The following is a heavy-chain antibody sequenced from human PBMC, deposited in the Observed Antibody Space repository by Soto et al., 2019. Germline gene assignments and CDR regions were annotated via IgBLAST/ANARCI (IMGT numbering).Heavy chain of an antibody. Sequence: SETLSLTCAVYGGSFSGYYWSWIRQPPGKGLEWIGEINHSGSTNYNPSLKSRVTISVDTSKNQFSLKLSSVTAADTAVYYCARGSPIAAAGPGNDYWGQGTLVTVSS. CDR1: GGSFSGYY. V-gene: IGHV4-34*01. J-gene: IGHJ4*02. D-gene: IGHD6-13*01. CDR3: ARGSPIAAAGPGNDY. CDR2: INHSGST.